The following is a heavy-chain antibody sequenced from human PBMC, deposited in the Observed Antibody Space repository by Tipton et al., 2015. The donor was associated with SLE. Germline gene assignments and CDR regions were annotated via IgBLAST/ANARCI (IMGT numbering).Heavy chain of an antibody. V-gene: IGHV5-51*03. Sequence: QLVQSGGEVKKAGESLKISCKGFGYSFPDYWIGWVRQMPGKGLEWVGMINPGDSDTRYSPSFEGQVTISADKSINTAYLQWNWLKASDTAMYYCARPTSLPGWFDPWGQGTLVTVSS. CDR1: GYSFPDYW. CDR2: INPGDSDT. J-gene: IGHJ5*02. CDR3: ARPTSLPGWFDP. D-gene: IGHD3-10*01.